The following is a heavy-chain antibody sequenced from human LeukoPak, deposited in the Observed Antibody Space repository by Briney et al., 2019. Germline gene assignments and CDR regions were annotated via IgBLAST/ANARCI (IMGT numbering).Heavy chain of an antibody. CDR3: ASDYGGHFDY. V-gene: IGHV4-34*01. D-gene: IGHD4-23*01. CDR1: GGSFSGYY. Sequence: SETLSLTCAVYGGSFSGYYWSWTRQPPGKGLEWIGEINHSGSTNYNPSLKSRVTISVDTSKNQFSLKLSSVTAADTAVYYCASDYGGHFDYWGQGTLVTVSS. J-gene: IGHJ4*02. CDR2: INHSGST.